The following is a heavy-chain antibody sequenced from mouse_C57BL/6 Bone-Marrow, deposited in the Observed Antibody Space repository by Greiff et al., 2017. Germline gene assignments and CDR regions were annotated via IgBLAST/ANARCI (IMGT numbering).Heavy chain of an antibody. J-gene: IGHJ1*03. CDR3: TLYYDYDDWYFDV. V-gene: IGHV6-6*01. Sequence: EVMLVESGGGLVQPGGSMKLSCAASGFTFSDAWMDWVRPSPEKGLEWVAEIRNKANNHATYYAESVNGRFTISRDVSKSSVYLQINSVRAEDTGIYYCTLYYDYDDWYFDVWGTGTTVTVSS. D-gene: IGHD2-4*01. CDR2: IRNKANNHAT. CDR1: GFTFSDAW.